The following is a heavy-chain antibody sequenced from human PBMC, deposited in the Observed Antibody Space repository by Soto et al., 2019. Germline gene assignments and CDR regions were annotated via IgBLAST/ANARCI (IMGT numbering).Heavy chain of an antibody. Sequence: ASVKVSCKASGYTFTTFGISWVRQAPGQGLEWMGWISTYSRNTKSAQKVQDRLSMTIDTSTRTAYMELKSLRYDDTAVYYCAREWNSLVYWGQGTLVTVSS. CDR1: GYTFTTFG. J-gene: IGHJ4*02. CDR3: AREWNSLVY. V-gene: IGHV1-18*01. D-gene: IGHD1-7*01. CDR2: ISTYSRNT.